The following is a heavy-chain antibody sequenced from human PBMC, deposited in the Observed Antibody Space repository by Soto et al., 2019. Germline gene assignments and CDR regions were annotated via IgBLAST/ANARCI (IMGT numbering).Heavy chain of an antibody. CDR1: GFTFSGSA. D-gene: IGHD3-22*01. V-gene: IGHV3-73*02. J-gene: IGHJ5*02. CDR3: TRDPRNYYDSSGSANWFDP. CDR2: IRSKTNSYAT. Sequence: EVQLVESGGGLVQPGGSLKLSCAASGFTFSGSAMHWVRQASGKGLEWVGRIRSKTNSYATAYAASVKGRFTVYRDDSKNTAYLQMNSLKTEDTAVYYCTRDPRNYYDSSGSANWFDPWGQGTLVTVSS.